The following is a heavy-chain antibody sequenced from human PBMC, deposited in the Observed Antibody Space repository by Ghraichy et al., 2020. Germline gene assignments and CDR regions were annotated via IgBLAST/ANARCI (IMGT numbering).Heavy chain of an antibody. CDR3: ARDPSRAYSSGGFDY. V-gene: IGHV3-74*01. CDR1: GFTFSKYW. Sequence: GGSLRLSCAASGFTFSKYWMHWVRQAPGKGLVWVSRINSDGSSTSYADSVKGRFTISRDNAKNTMYLQMNSLRGEDTAVYYCARDPSRAYSSGGFDYWGQGTLVTVSS. CDR2: INSDGSST. J-gene: IGHJ4*02. D-gene: IGHD6-19*01.